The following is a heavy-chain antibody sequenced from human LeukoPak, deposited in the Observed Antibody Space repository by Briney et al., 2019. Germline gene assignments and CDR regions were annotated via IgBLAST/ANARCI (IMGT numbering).Heavy chain of an antibody. CDR1: GFTFSSYD. CDR2: ISSSRIYM. CDR3: ARVQCSGGRCNDAFDI. Sequence: GGSLSLSCAASGFTFSSYDMSWVRQAPGKGLEWVSSISSSRIYMNYADSLKGRFTISRDNAKNLLYLQMNTLRAEDTAVYYCARVQCSGGRCNDAFDIWGQGTMVTVSS. V-gene: IGHV3-21*01. J-gene: IGHJ3*02. D-gene: IGHD2-15*01.